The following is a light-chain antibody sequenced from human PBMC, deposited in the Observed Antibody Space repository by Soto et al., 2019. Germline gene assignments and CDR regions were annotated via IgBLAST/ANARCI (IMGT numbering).Light chain of an antibody. CDR3: SSHTSSNTVI. CDR2: DVS. V-gene: IGLV2-14*03. CDR1: SSDVGGYNY. Sequence: QSVLTQPASVSGSPGQSITISCTGTSSDVGGYNYVSWYQHHPGKAPKLMIYDVSSRPSGVSNRFSGSKSGNTASLTISGLQAEDEADYYCSSHTSSNTVIFGGGTKLTVL. J-gene: IGLJ2*01.